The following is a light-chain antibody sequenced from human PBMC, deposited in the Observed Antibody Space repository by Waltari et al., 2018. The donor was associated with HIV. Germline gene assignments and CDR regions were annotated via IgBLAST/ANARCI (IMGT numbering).Light chain of an antibody. CDR2: RSN. V-gene: IGLV10-54*04. CDR1: TNNVGHHG. J-gene: IGLJ3*02. CDR3: SAWDSSLSAWV. Sequence: QAGLTQPPSVSKDLRQTATLTCTGNTNNVGHHGAAWLQQHQGHPPKLLSYRSNDRPSGISGRFSASRSGNTASLTISGLQPEDEADYYCSAWDSSLSAWVFGGGTKLTVL.